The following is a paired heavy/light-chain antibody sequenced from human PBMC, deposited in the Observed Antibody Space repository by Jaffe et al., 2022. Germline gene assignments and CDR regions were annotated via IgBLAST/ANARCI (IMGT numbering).Light chain of an antibody. CDR1: SSNIENNY. J-gene: IGLJ1*01. V-gene: IGLV1-51*02. Sequence: QSVLTQPPSVSAAPGQKVTISCSGSSSNIENNYVSWYQQLPGTAPRLLIYENNKRPSGIPDRFSGSKSGTSATLGITGLQTGDEADYYCGTWDGSLSAYVFGTGTKVTVL. CDR2: ENN. CDR3: GTWDGSLSAYV.
Heavy chain of an antibody. J-gene: IGHJ6*03. Sequence: QVQLQESGPGLVKTSQTLSLTCTVSGGSVNSDDYYWSWIRQPAGKGLEWIGHIYTSGSTHYNPSLKSRVTFSLDKSTNQFSLQLSSVTAADTAVYYCATERQLVLGFHYYYMDVWGKGTTVTVSS. V-gene: IGHV4-61*02. CDR1: GGSVNSDDYY. CDR3: ATERQLVLGFHYYYMDV. D-gene: IGHD3-10*01. CDR2: IYTSGST.